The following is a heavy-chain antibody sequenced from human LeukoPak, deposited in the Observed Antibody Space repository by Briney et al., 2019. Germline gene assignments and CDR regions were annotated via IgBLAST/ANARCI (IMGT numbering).Heavy chain of an antibody. D-gene: IGHD3-22*01. V-gene: IGHV3-21*01. Sequence: GGSLRLSCAASGFTFSSYSMNWVRRAPGKGLEWVSSISSSSSYIYYADSVKGRFTISRDNAKNSLYLQMNSLRAEDTAVYYCARDYYYDSSGYYDAFDIWGQGTMVTVSS. J-gene: IGHJ3*02. CDR3: ARDYYYDSSGYYDAFDI. CDR2: ISSSSSYI. CDR1: GFTFSSYS.